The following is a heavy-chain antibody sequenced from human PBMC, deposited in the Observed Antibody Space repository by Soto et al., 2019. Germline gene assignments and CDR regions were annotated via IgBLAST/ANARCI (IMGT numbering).Heavy chain of an antibody. J-gene: IGHJ4*02. CDR3: ARGYRQSGYSSSWVFDV. CDR2: IFYSGRT. Sequence: QVQLQESGPGLVKPSQTLSLICTVSGGSINSGGYYWNWIRQHPGKGLEWIGYIFYSGRTYYNPCLRSRVTISADTSENQFSLNLTSVTAADTAVYFCARGYRQSGYSSSWVFDVWGQGPLVNVSS. CDR1: GGSINSGGYY. V-gene: IGHV4-31*03. D-gene: IGHD6-13*01.